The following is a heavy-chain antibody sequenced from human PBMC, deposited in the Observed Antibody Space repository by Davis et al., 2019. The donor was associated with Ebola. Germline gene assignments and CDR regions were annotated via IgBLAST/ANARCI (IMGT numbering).Heavy chain of an antibody. D-gene: IGHD6-13*01. CDR3: ARGPSTGNSFSY. V-gene: IGHV3-30*03. CDR1: GFTFSSYG. CDR2: ISYDGSNK. J-gene: IGHJ4*02. Sequence: GESLKISCAASGFTFSSYGMHWVRQAPGKGLEWVAVISYDGSNKYYADSVEGRFTISRDNAKNSLYLQMNSLRAEDTAVYYCARGPSTGNSFSYWGQGTLATVSS.